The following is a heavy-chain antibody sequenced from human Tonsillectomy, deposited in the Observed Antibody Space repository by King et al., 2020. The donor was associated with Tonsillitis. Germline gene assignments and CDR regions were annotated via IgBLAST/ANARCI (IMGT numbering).Heavy chain of an antibody. CDR1: GGSVSSYF. J-gene: IGHJ4*02. Sequence: VQLQESGPGLVKPSETLSLTCTVSGGSVSSYFWSWIRQPPGKGLEWIGYIYYSGSTNYNPSLKSRVTISVDTSKNQFSLKLSSVTAADTAVYYCASSRMEYYYDSSGYSQASFDYWGQGTLVTVSS. V-gene: IGHV4-59*08. CDR2: IYYSGST. D-gene: IGHD3-22*01. CDR3: ASSRMEYYYDSSGYSQASFDY.